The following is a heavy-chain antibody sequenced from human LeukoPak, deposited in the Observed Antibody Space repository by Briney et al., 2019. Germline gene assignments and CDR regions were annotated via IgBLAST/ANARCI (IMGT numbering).Heavy chain of an antibody. V-gene: IGHV5-51*01. J-gene: IGHJ6*02. D-gene: IGHD3-22*01. Sequence: GESLKISCKGSGYSFTSYWIGWVRQMPGKGLEWMGIIYPGDSDTRYSPSFQGQVTISADKSISTAYLQWSSLKASDTAMYYRARLVMDSSGYYQYYYYYGMDVWGQGTTVTVSS. CDR2: IYPGDSDT. CDR1: GYSFTSYW. CDR3: ARLVMDSSGYYQYYYYYGMDV.